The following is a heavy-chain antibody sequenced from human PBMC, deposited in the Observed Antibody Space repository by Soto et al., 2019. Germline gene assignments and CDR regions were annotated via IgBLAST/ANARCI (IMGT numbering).Heavy chain of an antibody. CDR2: ISYDGGER. Sequence: GGSLRLSCAASGFTFSSYGMHWVRQAPGKGLEWVAGISYDGGERFYADSVKGRFTISRDNSKNRLDLQMSSLRPEDTAVYYCARDLPLYCRGDCNFDFWGQGTLVTVSS. D-gene: IGHD2-21*02. CDR1: GFTFSSYG. CDR3: ARDLPLYCRGDCNFDF. J-gene: IGHJ4*02. V-gene: IGHV3-30*03.